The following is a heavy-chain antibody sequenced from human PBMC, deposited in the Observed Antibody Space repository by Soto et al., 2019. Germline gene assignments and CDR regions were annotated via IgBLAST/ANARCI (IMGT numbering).Heavy chain of an antibody. CDR2: IYYSGST. Sequence: PSETLSLTCTVSGGSISSYYWSWIRQPPGKGLEWIGYIYYSGSTNYNPYLKSRVTISVDTSKNQFSLKLSSVTAADTAVYYCARASAGGSGSYYYYYYGMDVWGQGTTLTVSS. V-gene: IGHV4-59*01. CDR3: ARASAGGSGSYYYYYYGMDV. J-gene: IGHJ6*02. D-gene: IGHD3-10*01. CDR1: GGSISSYY.